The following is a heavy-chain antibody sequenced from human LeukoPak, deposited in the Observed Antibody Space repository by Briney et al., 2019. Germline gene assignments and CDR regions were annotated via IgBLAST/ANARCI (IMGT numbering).Heavy chain of an antibody. D-gene: IGHD5-18*01. CDR3: VQVGTAMVTVDY. J-gene: IGHJ4*02. Sequence: SVKVSCKASGGTFSSYAISWVRQAPGQGLEWMGRIIPIFGTANYAQKFQGRVTITTDESTSTAYMELSSLRSEDTAVYYCVQVGTAMVTVDYWGQGTLVTVSS. CDR1: GGTFSSYA. V-gene: IGHV1-69*05. CDR2: IIPIFGTA.